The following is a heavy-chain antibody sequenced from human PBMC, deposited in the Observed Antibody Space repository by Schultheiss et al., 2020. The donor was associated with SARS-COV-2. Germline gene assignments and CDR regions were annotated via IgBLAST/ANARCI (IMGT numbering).Heavy chain of an antibody. CDR2: ISDSGGST. J-gene: IGHJ4*02. Sequence: GGSLRLSCAASGFTFSSYAMSWVRQAPGKGLEWVSAISDSGGSTLYTNSVKGRFTISRDNSENTLYLQMNSLRAEDTAIYYCATRGKDYWGQGTLVTVSS. CDR1: GFTFSSYA. CDR3: ATRGKDY. V-gene: IGHV3-23*01.